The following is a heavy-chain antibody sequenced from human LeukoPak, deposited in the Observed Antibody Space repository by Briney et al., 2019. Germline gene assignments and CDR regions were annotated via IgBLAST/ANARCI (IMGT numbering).Heavy chain of an antibody. D-gene: IGHD3-3*01. CDR2: ISYDGSNK. Sequence: GGSLRLSCTASGFIFSTHAMHWVRQAPGKGLEWVAVISYDGSNKYSADSLKGRFTISRDNSKNTLYLQMNSLRAEDTAVYYCARHPPRISVFGIDPGDYYMDVWGKGTTVTVSS. V-gene: IGHV3-30-3*01. CDR1: GFIFSTHA. CDR3: ARHPPRISVFGIDPGDYYMDV. J-gene: IGHJ6*03.